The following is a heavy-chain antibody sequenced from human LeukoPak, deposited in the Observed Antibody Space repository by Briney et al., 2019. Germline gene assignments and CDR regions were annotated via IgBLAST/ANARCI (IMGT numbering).Heavy chain of an antibody. CDR1: GYTFTSYD. J-gene: IGHJ4*02. CDR3: ARVAWSPVTTPDY. CDR2: MNPNSGNA. D-gene: IGHD4-17*01. Sequence: APVKVSCKASGYTFTSYDINWVRQATGQGLEWMGWMNPNSGNAGYAQKFQGRVSLTRNTSISTAYMELSSLRSEDTAVYYCARVAWSPVTTPDYWGQGTLVTVSS. V-gene: IGHV1-8*01.